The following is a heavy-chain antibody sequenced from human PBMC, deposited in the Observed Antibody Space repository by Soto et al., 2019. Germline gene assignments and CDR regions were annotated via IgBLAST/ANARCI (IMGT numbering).Heavy chain of an antibody. CDR2: MSFDGNHQ. J-gene: IGHJ6*02. V-gene: IGHV3-30*03. Sequence: QVHLVESGGGVVQPGGSLRLSCAASGFTINRNDMYWVRQAPGKGLEWVAVMSFDGNHQHYADSVKGRFTISRDNSKNTLSLEMNSLRRDDTAVYYCASCERFPRVGVDYYALDVRGQGTTVIVSS. CDR1: GFTINRND. D-gene: IGHD3-3*01. CDR3: ASCERFPRVGVDYYALDV.